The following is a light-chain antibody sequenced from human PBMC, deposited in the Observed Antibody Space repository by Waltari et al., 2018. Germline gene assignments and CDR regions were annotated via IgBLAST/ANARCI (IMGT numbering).Light chain of an antibody. CDR1: SSALGRYII. J-gene: IGLJ3*02. V-gene: IGLV2-14*01. CDR3: SSYTGDNILL. Sequence: QSALAQPASVSGSHGQSITISGSGTSSALGRYIIVSWYQLYPGKAPQLIISEVKNRPPGVSTRFSGSTSGNTASLTIAALQAYDEAYFYCSSYTGDNILLFGGGTKVTVL. CDR2: EVK.